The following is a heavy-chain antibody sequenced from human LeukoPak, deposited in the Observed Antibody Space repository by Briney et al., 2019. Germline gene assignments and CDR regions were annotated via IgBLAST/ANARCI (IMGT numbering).Heavy chain of an antibody. D-gene: IGHD3-16*01. J-gene: IGHJ4*02. V-gene: IGHV1-18*01. CDR2: ISAYSGNT. CDR3: ARGAGTGSYGSLVYFDY. Sequence: ASVKVSCKASGYTFTSYGISWVRQAPGQGLEWMGLISAYSGNTNFAQKLQGRVTMTTDTSTSTAYMELRSLRSDDTAVYFCARGAGTGSYGSLVYFDYRGQGTLVTVSS. CDR1: GYTFTSYG.